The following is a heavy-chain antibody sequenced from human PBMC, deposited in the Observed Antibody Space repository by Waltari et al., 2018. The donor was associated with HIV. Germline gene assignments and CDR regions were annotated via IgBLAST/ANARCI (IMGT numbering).Heavy chain of an antibody. CDR1: GFSVSSYW. CDR2: INIDGSRI. Sequence: EVQLVQSGGGLIKPGGSLRFSCGASGFSVSSYWMHWVRQTPGKGLVWVSRINIDGSRIDYADSVRGRFTISRDSAKNTLSLQMNSLTEEDTAVYYCSRDTFGEYDYWGQGTLVTVSS. CDR3: SRDTFGEYDY. D-gene: IGHD3-10*01. J-gene: IGHJ4*02. V-gene: IGHV3-74*01.